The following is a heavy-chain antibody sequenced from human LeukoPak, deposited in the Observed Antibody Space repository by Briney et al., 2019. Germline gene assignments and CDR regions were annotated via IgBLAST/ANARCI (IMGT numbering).Heavy chain of an antibody. Sequence: SETLSLTCAVYGGSFSGYYWSWIRQPPGKGLEWIGEINHSGSTNYNPSLKSRVTISVDTSKNQFSLKLSSVTAADTAVYYCARGVSAAYFRGYCTNGVCVNWFDPWGQGTLVTVSS. CDR1: GGSFSGYY. J-gene: IGHJ5*02. CDR2: INHSGST. V-gene: IGHV4-34*01. D-gene: IGHD2-8*01. CDR3: ARGVSAAYFRGYCTNGVCVNWFDP.